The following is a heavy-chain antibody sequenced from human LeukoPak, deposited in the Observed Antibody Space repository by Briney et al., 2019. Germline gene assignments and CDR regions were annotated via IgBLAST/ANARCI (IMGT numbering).Heavy chain of an antibody. J-gene: IGHJ3*02. Sequence: SETLSLTCTVSGGSISSYDWSWIRQPPGKGLEWIGYIYYSGSTNYNPSLKSRVTISVDTSKNQFSLKLSSVTAADTAVYYCARHRSVHYDAFYMWGQGTMVTVSS. V-gene: IGHV4-59*08. D-gene: IGHD1-1*01. CDR2: IYYSGST. CDR3: ARHRSVHYDAFYM. CDR1: GGSISSYD.